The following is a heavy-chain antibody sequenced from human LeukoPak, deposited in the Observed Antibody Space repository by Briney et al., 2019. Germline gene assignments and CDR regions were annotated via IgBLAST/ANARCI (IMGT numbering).Heavy chain of an antibody. Sequence: GGSLRLSCGASGFTFSGYAAHWVRQAPGKGLEWVAVVSYDGSNEYYADSVKGRFAISRDNSKNTLYLQMNSLRAEDTAVYYCAREGAVATLGGFDYWGLGTLVTVSS. J-gene: IGHJ4*02. CDR2: VSYDGSNE. CDR3: AREGAVATLGGFDY. D-gene: IGHD5-12*01. CDR1: GFTFSGYA. V-gene: IGHV3-30*09.